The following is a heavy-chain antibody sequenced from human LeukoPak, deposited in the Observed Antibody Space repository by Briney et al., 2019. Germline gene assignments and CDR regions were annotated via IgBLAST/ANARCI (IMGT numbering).Heavy chain of an antibody. V-gene: IGHV7-4-1*02. CDR2: INTNTGNP. D-gene: IGHD3-16*02. CDR1: GYTFTSYA. J-gene: IGHJ4*02. CDR3: ARDEAKVWGSYLIPTSFDY. Sequence: AASVKVSCKASGYTFTSYAMNWVRQAPGQGLEWMGWINTNTGNPTYAQGFTGRFVFSLDTSVSTAYLQISSLKAEDTAVYYCARDEAKVWGSYLIPTSFDYWGQGTLVTVSS.